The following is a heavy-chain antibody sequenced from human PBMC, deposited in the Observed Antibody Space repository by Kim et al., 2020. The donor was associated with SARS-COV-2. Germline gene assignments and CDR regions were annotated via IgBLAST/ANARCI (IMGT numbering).Heavy chain of an antibody. D-gene: IGHD3-10*01. J-gene: IGHJ4*02. CDR1: GFTFSSYA. V-gene: IGHV3-23*01. Sequence: GGSLRLSCAASGFTFSSYAMSWVRQAPGKGLEWVSSISGSGGSTYYADSVKGRFTISRDNSKNTLYLQMNSLRAEDTAVYFCARRYYYGSGPLGYWGQGTLVTVSS. CDR3: ARRYYYGSGPLGY. CDR2: ISGSGGST.